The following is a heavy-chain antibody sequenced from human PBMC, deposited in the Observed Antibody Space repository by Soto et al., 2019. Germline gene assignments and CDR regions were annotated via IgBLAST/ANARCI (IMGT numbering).Heavy chain of an antibody. CDR3: ARARFFREHLWLTTFDY. CDR1: GFTFSSYS. J-gene: IGHJ4*02. CDR2: ISSSSSYI. D-gene: IGHD5-18*01. Sequence: PGGSLRLSCAASGFTFSSYSMNWVRQAPGKGLEWVSSISSSSSYIYYADSVKGRFTISRDNAKNSLYLQMNSLRAEDTAVYYCARARFFREHLWLTTFDYWGQGTLVTVSS. V-gene: IGHV3-21*01.